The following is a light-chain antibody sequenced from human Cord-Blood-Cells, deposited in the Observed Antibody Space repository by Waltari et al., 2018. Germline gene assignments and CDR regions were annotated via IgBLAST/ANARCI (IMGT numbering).Light chain of an antibody. V-gene: IGKV3-15*01. CDR1: QSVSSN. CDR2: GAS. CDR3: QQDNNWPPLT. Sequence: EIVMTQSPATLSVSPGERATLSCRASQSVSSNLAWYQQKPGQAPSFLIYGASTRATGIPARFSGSGSGTEFTLTISSLQSKDLAIYYCQQDNNWPPLTFGGGTKVEI. J-gene: IGKJ4*01.